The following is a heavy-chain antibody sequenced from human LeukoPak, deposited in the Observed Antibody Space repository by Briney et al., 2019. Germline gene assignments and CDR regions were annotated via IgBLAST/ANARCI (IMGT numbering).Heavy chain of an antibody. D-gene: IGHD3-3*01. CDR3: ARARFLEWLLHTYYFDY. CDR2: INSDGINT. Sequence: PGGSLRLSCAASGFTFSNYWMHWVRQAPGKGLVWVSRINSDGINTSYADSVKGRFTISRDNAKNTLNLQMNSLRAEDTAVYYCARARFLEWLLHTYYFDYWGQGTLVTVSS. CDR1: GFTFSNYW. V-gene: IGHV3-74*01. J-gene: IGHJ4*02.